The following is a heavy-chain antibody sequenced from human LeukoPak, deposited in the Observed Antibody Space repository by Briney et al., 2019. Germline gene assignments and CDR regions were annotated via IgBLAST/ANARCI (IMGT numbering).Heavy chain of an antibody. Sequence: KTGGSLRLSCAASGYTFTSYGTSWVRQAPGQGREWMGCISAYNGNTNYAHKLQGRVTMTTDTSTSTAYMELRSLRSDDTAVYYCARQARQQLVPTFDYWGQGTLVTVSS. CDR3: ARQARQQLVPTFDY. V-gene: IGHV1-18*01. D-gene: IGHD6-13*01. J-gene: IGHJ4*02. CDR1: GYTFTSYG. CDR2: ISAYNGNT.